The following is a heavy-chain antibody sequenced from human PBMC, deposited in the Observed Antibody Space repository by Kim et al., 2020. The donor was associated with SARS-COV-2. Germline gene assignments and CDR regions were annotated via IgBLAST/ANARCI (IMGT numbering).Heavy chain of an antibody. CDR1: GFTFSYYS. Sequence: GGSLRLSCAASGFTFSYYSMNWVRQAPEKGLEWVSSISSSSDSINYADSVKGRFTISRDNAKNSLYLQMNSLRDEDTAVYYCAKGDGSRSYYKDVWGQGTLVTVSS. D-gene: IGHD3-10*01. J-gene: IGHJ4*02. CDR2: ISSSSDSI. V-gene: IGHV3-21*01. CDR3: AKGDGSRSYYKDV.